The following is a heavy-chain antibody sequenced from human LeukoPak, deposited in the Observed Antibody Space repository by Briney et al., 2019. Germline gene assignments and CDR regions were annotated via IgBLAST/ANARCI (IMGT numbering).Heavy chain of an antibody. J-gene: IGHJ4*02. V-gene: IGHV3-23*01. CDR2: ISGSGGST. CDR3: AKEQEGYGGNPLDY. Sequence: GGSLRLSCAASAFTFSSYAMSWVRQAPGKGLEWVSAISGSGGSTYYADSVKGRFTISRDNSKNTLYLQMNSLRAEDTAVYYCAKEQEGYGGNPLDYWGQGTLVTVSS. D-gene: IGHD4-23*01. CDR1: AFTFSSYA.